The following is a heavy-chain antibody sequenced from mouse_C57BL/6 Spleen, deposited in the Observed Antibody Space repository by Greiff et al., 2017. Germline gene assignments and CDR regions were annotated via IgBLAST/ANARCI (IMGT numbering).Heavy chain of an antibody. Sequence: EVQLKESGPGLVKPSQSLSLTCSVTGYSITSGYYWNWIRQFPGNKLEWMGYISYDGSNNYNPSLKNRISITRDTSKNQFFLKLNSVTTEDTATYYCANYYGSRRFAYWGQGTLVTVSA. CDR2: ISYDGSN. V-gene: IGHV3-6*01. CDR1: GYSITSGYY. CDR3: ANYYGSRRFAY. J-gene: IGHJ3*01. D-gene: IGHD1-1*01.